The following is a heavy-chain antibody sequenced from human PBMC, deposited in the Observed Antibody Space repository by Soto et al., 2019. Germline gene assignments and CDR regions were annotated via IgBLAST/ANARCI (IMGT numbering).Heavy chain of an antibody. Sequence: GGSLRLSCAASGFTFSSYAMSWVRQAPGKGLEWVSAISGSGSSTYYADSVKGRFTISRDNSKNTLYLQMSSLRVDDTAVYYCVRDGPHITIFGYGGYWGQGNLVTVSS. CDR2: ISGSGSST. V-gene: IGHV3-23*01. J-gene: IGHJ4*02. CDR1: GFTFSSYA. CDR3: VRDGPHITIFGYGGY. D-gene: IGHD3-3*01.